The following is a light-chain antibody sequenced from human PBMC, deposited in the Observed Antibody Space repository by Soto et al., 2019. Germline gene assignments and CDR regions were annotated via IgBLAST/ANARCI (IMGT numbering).Light chain of an antibody. Sequence: DIQMTQSPSSLSASVGDRVTITCRASQTISTYLNWYQQKPGKAPKLLIYAASRLQSGVPSRFSGSGSGTDFTLTISSLQPEDFATYYCQQSHSIPYTFGQGTKPEIK. CDR3: QQSHSIPYT. CDR2: AAS. V-gene: IGKV1-39*01. CDR1: QTISTY. J-gene: IGKJ2*01.